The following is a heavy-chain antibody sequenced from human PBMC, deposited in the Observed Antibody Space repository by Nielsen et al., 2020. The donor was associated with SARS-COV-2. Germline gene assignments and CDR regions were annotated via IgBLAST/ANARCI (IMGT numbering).Heavy chain of an antibody. V-gene: IGHV3-23*01. CDR3: AKRGIRTSDPFDY. Sequence: ESLKISCAASGFTFSSYAMSWVRQAPGKGLEWVSAISGSGGSTYYADSVKGRFTISRDNSKNTLYLQMNSLRAEDTAVYYCAKRGIRTSDPFDYWGQGTLVTVSS. D-gene: IGHD5-18*01. J-gene: IGHJ4*02. CDR2: ISGSGGST. CDR1: GFTFSSYA.